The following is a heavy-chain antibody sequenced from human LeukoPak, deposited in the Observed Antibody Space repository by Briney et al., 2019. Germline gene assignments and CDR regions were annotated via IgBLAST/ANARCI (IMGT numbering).Heavy chain of an antibody. J-gene: IGHJ4*02. D-gene: IGHD5/OR15-5a*01. CDR1: GFTFSSYS. CDR3: TRDPTYYLRYGYFDY. CDR2: INSVSSHI. Sequence: GGSLRLSCAASGFTFSSYSMNWVRQAPGKGLEWVSSINSVSSHIYYADSVRGRFTISRDNAKNSLYLQMSSLRAEDTAVYYCTRDPTYYLRYGYFDYWGQGILVTVSS. V-gene: IGHV3-21*01.